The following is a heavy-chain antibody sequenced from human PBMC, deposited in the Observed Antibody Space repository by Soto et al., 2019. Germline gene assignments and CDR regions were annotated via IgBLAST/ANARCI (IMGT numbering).Heavy chain of an antibody. V-gene: IGHV1-69*13. CDR3: ARDPTPWERVDV. Sequence: SVKVSCKASGGTFSSYAISWVRQAPGQGLEWMGGIIPIFGTANYAQKFQGRVTITADESTSTAYMELSSLRSEDTAVYYCARDPTPWERVDVWGQGTTVTVSS. J-gene: IGHJ6*02. D-gene: IGHD1-26*01. CDR2: IIPIFGTA. CDR1: GGTFSSYA.